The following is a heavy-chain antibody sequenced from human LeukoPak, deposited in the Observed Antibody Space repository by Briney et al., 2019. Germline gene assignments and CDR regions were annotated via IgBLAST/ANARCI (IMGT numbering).Heavy chain of an antibody. Sequence: ASVKVSCKASGYTFTGYYMHWVRQAPGQGLEWMGWINPNSGGTNYAQKFQGRVTMTRDTSISTAYMELSRLRSDDTAVYYCARDINVVVPAAISKYPALAYWGQGTLVTVSS. CDR2: INPNSGGT. J-gene: IGHJ4*02. CDR1: GYTFTGYY. D-gene: IGHD2-2*02. CDR3: ARDINVVVPAAISKYPALAY. V-gene: IGHV1-2*02.